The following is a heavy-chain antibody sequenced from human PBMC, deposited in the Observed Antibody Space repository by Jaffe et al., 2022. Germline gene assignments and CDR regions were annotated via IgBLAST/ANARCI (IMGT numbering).Heavy chain of an antibody. CDR1: GYSISSGYY. CDR3: ARPVHTSSYYYWYY. J-gene: IGHJ4*02. D-gene: IGHD3-22*01. V-gene: IGHV4-38-2*01. CDR2: IYHSGST. Sequence: QLQLQESGPGLVKPSETLSLTCAVSGYSISSGYYWGWIRQPPGKGLEWIGSIYHSGSTYYNPSLKSRVTISVDTSKNQFSLKLSSVTAADTAVYYCARPVHTSSYYYWYYWGQGTLVTVSS.